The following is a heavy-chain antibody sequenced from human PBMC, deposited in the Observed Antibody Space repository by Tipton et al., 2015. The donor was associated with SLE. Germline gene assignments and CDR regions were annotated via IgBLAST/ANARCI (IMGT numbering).Heavy chain of an antibody. CDR3: ARGMVTWRGAILGVDV. CDR2: IYGTGGA. V-gene: IGHV4-61*02. J-gene: IGHJ6*02. D-gene: IGHD2-21*02. CDR1: GGAITSGGYH. Sequence: TLSLTCSVSGGAITSGGYHWNWIRQSAGKGPEWIGRIYGTGGAYYNPSLTTRVTMSVDTSNNHFSLKLSSVTAADTAVYYCARGMVTWRGAILGVDVWGQGTTVNVSS.